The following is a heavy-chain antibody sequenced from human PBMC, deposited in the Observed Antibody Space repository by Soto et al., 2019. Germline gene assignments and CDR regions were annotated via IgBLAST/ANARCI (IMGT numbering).Heavy chain of an antibody. CDR3: AKDHDEAFGYDFVSFNY. D-gene: IGHD5-12*01. CDR2: ISWEGGSI. V-gene: IGHV3-9*01. J-gene: IGHJ4*02. CDR1: GFTFNNYA. Sequence: EVQLVESGGDLVQPGRSLRLSCSASGFTFNNYAMHWVRQAPGKGLEWVSGISWEGGSIGYADSVKGRFTISRDNANNSLSLRIYSLRSEDTALSYCAKDHDEAFGYDFVSFNYWGQGTLVTVSS.